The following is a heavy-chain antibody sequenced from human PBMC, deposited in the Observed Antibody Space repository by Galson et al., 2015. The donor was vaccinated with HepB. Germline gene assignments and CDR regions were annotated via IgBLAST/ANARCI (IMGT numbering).Heavy chain of an antibody. CDR2: ISSSSSYT. CDR3: AGDLANSKNYYGSGAPPFGYYYYGMDV. V-gene: IGHV3-11*06. J-gene: IGHJ6*02. D-gene: IGHD3-10*01. CDR1: GFTFSDYY. Sequence: SLRLSCAASGFTFSDYYMSWIRQAPGKGLEWVSYISSSSSYTNYADSVKGRFTISRDNAKNSLYLQMNSLRAEDTAVYYCAGDLANSKNYYGSGAPPFGYYYYGMDVWGQGTTVTVSS.